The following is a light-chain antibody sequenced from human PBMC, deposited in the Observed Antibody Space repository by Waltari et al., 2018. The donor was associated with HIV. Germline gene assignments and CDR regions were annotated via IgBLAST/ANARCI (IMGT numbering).Light chain of an antibody. V-gene: IGLV1-47*01. CDR1: SSNIEIND. CDR2: TNN. CDR3: AAWDGSRRGGV. Sequence: QSVLTQPPSASGTPGQRVTISCSGSSSNIEINDVSWHQHRPGTAPKLLIFTNNRRPPWVPGRCSASKSGTAASLAISVLQPDDEADDDCAAWDGSRRGGVFGGGTKLTV. J-gene: IGLJ3*02.